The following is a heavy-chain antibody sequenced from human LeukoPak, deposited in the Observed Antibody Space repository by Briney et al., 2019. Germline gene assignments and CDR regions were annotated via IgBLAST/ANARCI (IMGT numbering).Heavy chain of an antibody. CDR2: IKQDGSEK. CDR3: ARIYYFGDNNWRYFDN. V-gene: IGHV3-7*01. J-gene: IGHJ4*02. Sequence: GGSLRLSCEASGFIFSSYWMSWVRQAPGKGLEWVANIKQDGSEKYYVDSVKGRFTISRDNAKNSLYLQMNSLRAEDTAIYYCARIYYFGDNNWRYFDNWGQGTLVTVSS. CDR1: GFIFSSYW. D-gene: IGHD3-10*01.